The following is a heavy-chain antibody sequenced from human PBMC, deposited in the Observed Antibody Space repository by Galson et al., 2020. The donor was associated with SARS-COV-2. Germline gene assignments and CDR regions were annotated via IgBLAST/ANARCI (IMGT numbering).Heavy chain of an antibody. D-gene: IGHD4-17*01. J-gene: IGHJ4*02. Sequence: GGSLRLSCAASGFTFDDYAMHWVRQAPGKGLEWVSGISWNSGSIGYADSVKGRFTISRDNAKNSLYLQMNSLRAEDTALYYCAKDMTGDYVFSPDYWGQGTLVTVSS. V-gene: IGHV3-9*01. CDR2: ISWNSGSI. CDR3: AKDMTGDYVFSPDY. CDR1: GFTFDDYA.